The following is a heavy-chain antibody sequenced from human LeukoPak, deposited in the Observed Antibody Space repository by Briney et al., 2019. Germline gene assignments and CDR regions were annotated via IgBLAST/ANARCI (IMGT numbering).Heavy chain of an antibody. Sequence: PSETLSLTCAVSGGSISGFHWSWIRQPAGEGLEWIGRIYATGNTNYNPSLKSRVTMSVDTSNKQLSLKLTSLTAADTAMYYCARGVFGQNWIDPWGQGTLVIVSS. CDR1: GGSISGFH. CDR2: IYATGNT. V-gene: IGHV4-4*07. D-gene: IGHD3-16*02. J-gene: IGHJ5*02. CDR3: ARGVFGQNWIDP.